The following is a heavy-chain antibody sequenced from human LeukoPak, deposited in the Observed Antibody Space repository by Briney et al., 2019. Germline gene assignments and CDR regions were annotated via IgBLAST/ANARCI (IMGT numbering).Heavy chain of an antibody. D-gene: IGHD3-16*02. CDR2: ISGSGGST. CDR3: AKIKMGDYDYVWGSYRYYFDY. CDR1: GFTFSSYA. V-gene: IGHV3-23*01. J-gene: IGHJ4*02. Sequence: GGSLRLSCAASGFTFSSYAMSWARQAPGKGLEWVSAISGSGGSTYYADSVKGRFTISRDNSKNTLYLQMNSLRAEDTAVYYCAKIKMGDYDYVWGSYRYYFDYWGQGTLVTVSS.